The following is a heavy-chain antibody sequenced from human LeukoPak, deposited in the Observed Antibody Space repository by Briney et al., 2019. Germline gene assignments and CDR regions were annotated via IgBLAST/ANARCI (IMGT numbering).Heavy chain of an antibody. V-gene: IGHV3-7*01. Sequence: PGGSLRLSCAASGFSFSTHWMSWVRLAPGKGPEWVANIKYDGSEKYYVDSVKGRFTISRDNSKNTLYLQLNSLRAEDTAVYYCARDSTYYYDSGSSGPHYFDNWGQGTLVTVSS. D-gene: IGHD3-10*01. CDR1: GFSFSTHW. J-gene: IGHJ4*02. CDR2: IKYDGSEK. CDR3: ARDSTYYYDSGSSGPHYFDN.